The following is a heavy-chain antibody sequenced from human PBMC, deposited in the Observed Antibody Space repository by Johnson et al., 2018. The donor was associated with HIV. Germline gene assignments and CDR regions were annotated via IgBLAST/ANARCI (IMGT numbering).Heavy chain of an antibody. V-gene: IGHV3-73*02. CDR1: GFTFSGSA. CDR3: TRHSSLGYPRAFDI. Sequence: VQLVESGGGLVQPGGSLKLSCAASGFTFSGSAMHWVRQASGKGLEWVGRIRSKANSYATAYAASVKGRVTISRDDSKKTAYLQMNSLKTEDTAVYYCTRHSSLGYPRAFDIWGQGTMVTVSS. CDR2: IRSKANSYAT. J-gene: IGHJ3*02. D-gene: IGHD5-18*01.